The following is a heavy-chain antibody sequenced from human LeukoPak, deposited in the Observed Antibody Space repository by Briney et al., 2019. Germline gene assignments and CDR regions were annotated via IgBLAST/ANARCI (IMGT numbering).Heavy chain of an antibody. Sequence: ASVKVSCKASGYTFTSYGISWVRQAPGQGLEWMGWISAYNGNTNYAQKLQGRVTMTTDTFTSTAYMELRSLRSDDTAVYYCARWVGTLGSWYFDLWGRGTLVTVSS. CDR2: ISAYNGNT. D-gene: IGHD7-27*01. CDR1: GYTFTSYG. V-gene: IGHV1-18*01. J-gene: IGHJ2*01. CDR3: ARWVGTLGSWYFDL.